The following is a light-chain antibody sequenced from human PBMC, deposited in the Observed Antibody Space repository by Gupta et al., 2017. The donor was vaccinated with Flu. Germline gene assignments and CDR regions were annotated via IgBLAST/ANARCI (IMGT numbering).Light chain of an antibody. CDR2: VGS. CDR3: CQQYDFPPT. CDR1: QGVGDK. V-gene: IGKV1-17*02. J-gene: IGKJ4*01. Sequence: DIQMTQSPASLSASVGDRITITCRASQGVGDKLAWHQQKPGRAPQRLLHVGSRLNAAVSPTFSGSRSARAFTLTIIKLLPPDSATYYCCQQYDFPPTFGGGTKMEVK.